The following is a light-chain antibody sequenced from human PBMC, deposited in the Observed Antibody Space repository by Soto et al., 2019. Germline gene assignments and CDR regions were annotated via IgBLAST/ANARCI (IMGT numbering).Light chain of an antibody. V-gene: IGKV1-5*03. CDR3: QQYNSYPWT. CDR2: KAS. CDR1: QSISSW. Sequence: DIQMTQSPSTLSASVGDRVTITCRASQSISSWLAWYQQKPGKAPNLLIYKASDLEGGVPSRFSGTGSGTEFTLTISSLQSDDFATYYCQQYNSYPWTFGHGTKVEIK. J-gene: IGKJ1*01.